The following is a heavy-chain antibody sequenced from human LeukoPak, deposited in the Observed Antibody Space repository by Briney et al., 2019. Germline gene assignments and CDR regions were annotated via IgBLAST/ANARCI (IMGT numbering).Heavy chain of an antibody. D-gene: IGHD1-1*01. CDR3: ARRSGTEERGYFDY. Sequence: SETLSLTCTVSGGSISRGGYYWSWIRQHPGEGLEWIWYIYYSGSTYYNPSLKRRVTISVDTSKNQFSLKLSSVTAADTAVYYCARRSGTEERGYFDYWGQGTLVTVSS. CDR2: IYYSGST. V-gene: IGHV4-31*03. CDR1: GGSISRGGYY. J-gene: IGHJ4*02.